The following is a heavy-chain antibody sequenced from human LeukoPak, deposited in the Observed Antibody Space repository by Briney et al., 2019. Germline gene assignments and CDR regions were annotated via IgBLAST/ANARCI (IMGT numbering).Heavy chain of an antibody. CDR1: GFTFSSYW. V-gene: IGHV3-7*01. Sequence: GGSLRLSCAASGFTFSSYWMSWVRQAPGKGLEWVANIKQDGSEKYYVDSVKGRFTISRDNAKNSLYLQMNSLRAEDTAVYYYARGPSPGIAAAGFDYWGQGTLVTVSS. J-gene: IGHJ4*02. CDR2: IKQDGSEK. CDR3: ARGPSPGIAAAGFDY. D-gene: IGHD6-13*01.